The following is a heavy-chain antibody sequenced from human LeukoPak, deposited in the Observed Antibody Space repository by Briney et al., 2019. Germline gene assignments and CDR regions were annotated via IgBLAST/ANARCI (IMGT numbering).Heavy chain of an antibody. CDR1: GFSFSSYA. CDR2: MSSSGGST. CDR3: AKAASGIVGAIDY. V-gene: IGHV3-23*01. J-gene: IGHJ4*02. Sequence: GGSLRLSCAASGFSFSSYAMSWVRQAPGKRLEWVSAMSSSGGSTHYADSVKGRFTISRDNSKNTLYLQMNSPRAEDTAVYYCAKAASGIVGAIDYWGQGTLVTVSS. D-gene: IGHD1-26*01.